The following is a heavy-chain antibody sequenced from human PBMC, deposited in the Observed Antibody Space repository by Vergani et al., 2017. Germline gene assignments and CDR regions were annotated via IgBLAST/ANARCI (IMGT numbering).Heavy chain of an antibody. Sequence: EVQLVESGGGLVQPGRSLRLSCAASGFTFHDYAMHWVRQAPGKGLEWVSGITWNSGSIDYADSVKGRFTISRDKDKNSLYLQMNSLRAEDTALYYCAKAGTIQYYYYYYMDVWGKGTTVTVSS. CDR1: GFTFHDYA. CDR3: AKAGTIQYYYYYYMDV. V-gene: IGHV3-9*01. D-gene: IGHD1-7*01. J-gene: IGHJ6*03. CDR2: ITWNSGSI.